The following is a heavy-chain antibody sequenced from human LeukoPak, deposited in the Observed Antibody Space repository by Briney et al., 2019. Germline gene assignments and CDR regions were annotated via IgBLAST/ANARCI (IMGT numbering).Heavy chain of an antibody. J-gene: IGHJ4*02. D-gene: IGHD3-16*01. CDR1: GGTFSSYA. Sequence: ASVKVSCKASGGTFSSYAISWVRQAPGQGLEWMGGIIPIFGTANYAQKFQGRVTITADESTSTAYMELSSLRSEDTAVYYCARLGDLGPYCLDYWGQGTLVTVSS. V-gene: IGHV1-69*13. CDR3: ARLGDLGPYCLDY. CDR2: IIPIFGTA.